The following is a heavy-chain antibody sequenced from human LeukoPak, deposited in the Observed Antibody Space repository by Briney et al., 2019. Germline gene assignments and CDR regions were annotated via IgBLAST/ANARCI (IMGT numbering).Heavy chain of an antibody. CDR3: ARVRVPAAMYRLDNWFDP. Sequence: NASETLSLTCTVSGASISTFYWSWIRQPPGKGLEWIGYLFFGGSTNYNPSLKSRVTISSDTSKNQLSLKLTSVTAADTAVYYCARVRVPAAMYRLDNWFDPWGQGTLVTVSS. J-gene: IGHJ5*02. D-gene: IGHD2-2*01. CDR2: LFFGGST. CDR1: GASISTFY. V-gene: IGHV4-59*01.